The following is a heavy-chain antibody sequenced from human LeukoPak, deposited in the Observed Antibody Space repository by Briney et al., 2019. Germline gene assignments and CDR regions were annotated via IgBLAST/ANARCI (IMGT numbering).Heavy chain of an antibody. D-gene: IGHD3-3*01. Sequence: GGSLRLSCAASGFSFSNFAMSWVRQAPGKGLEWVSAISGSGGSTYYADSVKGRFTISRDNSKNTLYLQMNSLRAEDTAVYYCAKSPILEWLIFDYWGQGTLVTVSS. CDR2: ISGSGGST. CDR3: AKSPILEWLIFDY. J-gene: IGHJ4*02. V-gene: IGHV3-23*01. CDR1: GFSFSNFA.